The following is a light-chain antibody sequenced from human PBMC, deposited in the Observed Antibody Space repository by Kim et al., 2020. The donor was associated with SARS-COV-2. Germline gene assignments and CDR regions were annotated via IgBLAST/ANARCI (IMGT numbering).Light chain of an antibody. CDR3: QVWDSGSDQEV. J-gene: IGLJ3*02. CDR1: NIGSRS. Sequence: SYELTQPPSVSVAPGKPARITCGGNNIGSRSVHWYQQRPGQAPVLVISFDSDRTSGIPERFSGSNSGNTATLTISRVEVGDEADYYCQVWDSGSDQEVFGGGTQLTVL. V-gene: IGLV3-21*04. CDR2: FDS.